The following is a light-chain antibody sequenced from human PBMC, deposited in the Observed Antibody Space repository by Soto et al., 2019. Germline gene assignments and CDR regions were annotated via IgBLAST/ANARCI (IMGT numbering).Light chain of an antibody. CDR3: CSYAGSGTLV. J-gene: IGLJ2*01. Sequence: QSVLTQPASVSGSPGQSVTISCTGTSSDVGSYNLVSWYQQHPGKAPKLMIYDVSERPSGVSNRFSGSKSGNTASLPISGLQAEDEAAYYCCSYAGSGTLVFGGGTKLTVL. CDR1: SSDVGSYNL. V-gene: IGLV2-23*02. CDR2: DVS.